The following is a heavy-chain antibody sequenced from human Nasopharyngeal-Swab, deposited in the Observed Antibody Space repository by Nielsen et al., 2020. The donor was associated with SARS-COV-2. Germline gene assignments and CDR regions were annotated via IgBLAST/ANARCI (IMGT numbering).Heavy chain of an antibody. D-gene: IGHD1-7*01. CDR1: GFTFSSHA. CDR2: ISGSGGST. CDR3: AKEKTTNTRGYFDF. V-gene: IGHV3-23*01. J-gene: IGHJ4*02. Sequence: GGSLRLSCAASGFTFSSHAMSWVRQAPGKGLEWVPAISGSGGSTYYADSVKGRFTISRDNSKNTVYLQISSLRDEDTAVYYCAKEKTTNTRGYFDFWGQGTLVTVSS.